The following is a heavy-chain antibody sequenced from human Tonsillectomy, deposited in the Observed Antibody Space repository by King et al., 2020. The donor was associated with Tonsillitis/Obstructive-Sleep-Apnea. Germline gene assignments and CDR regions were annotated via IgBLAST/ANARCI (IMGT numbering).Heavy chain of an antibody. CDR2: INTNTGNP. J-gene: IGHJ6*03. D-gene: IGHD4-17*01. Sequence: VQLVQSGSELKKPGASVKVSCMASGYTFTSYVMNWVRQAPGQGLEWMGWINTNTGNPTYAQGFTGRFVFSLDTSVSTAYLQISSLKAEDTAVYYCARTDYGDKEYYYYYMDVWGKGTTVTVSS. V-gene: IGHV7-4-1*02. CDR1: GYTFTSYV. CDR3: ARTDYGDKEYYYYYMDV.